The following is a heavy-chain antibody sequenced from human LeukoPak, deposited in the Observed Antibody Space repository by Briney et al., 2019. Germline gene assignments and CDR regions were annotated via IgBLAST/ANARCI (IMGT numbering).Heavy chain of an antibody. CDR2: IYYSGST. CDR3: ARGPYSDFWSGYPYFDY. CDR1: GGSITSYF. J-gene: IGHJ4*02. Sequence: SETLSLTCTVSGGSITSYFWSWIRQPPGKGLEWIGYIYYSGSTTYNPSLKSRVTISVDTSKNQFSLRLRSVTAADTAVYYCARGPYSDFWSGYPYFDYWGQGTLVTVSS. D-gene: IGHD3-3*01. V-gene: IGHV4-59*08.